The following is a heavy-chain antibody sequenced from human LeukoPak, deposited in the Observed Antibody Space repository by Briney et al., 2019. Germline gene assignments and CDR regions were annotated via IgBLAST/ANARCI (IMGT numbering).Heavy chain of an antibody. CDR2: IYHSGST. CDR3: ARISRWGPY. J-gene: IGHJ4*02. V-gene: IGHV4-30-2*01. CDR1: GGSISSGGYS. Sequence: PSQTLSLTCAVSGGSISSGGYSWSWIRQPPGKGLEWIGYIYHSGSTYYNPSLKSRVTISVDRSKNQFSLKLSSVTAADTAVYYCARISRWGPYWGQGILVTVSS. D-gene: IGHD3-16*01.